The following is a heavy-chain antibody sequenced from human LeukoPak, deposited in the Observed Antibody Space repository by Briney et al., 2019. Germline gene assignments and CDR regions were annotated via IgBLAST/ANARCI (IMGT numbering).Heavy chain of an antibody. Sequence: GGSLRLSCAASGFSFSNYAMTWVRQAPGKGLEWVSSVSGFDGRTFYADSVKGRFTISRDNSKNTLYLQMNSLRAEDTAVYYCARDYGGDAGLDSWGQGTLVTVSS. CDR3: ARDYGGDAGLDS. J-gene: IGHJ4*02. CDR1: GFSFSNYA. CDR2: VSGFDGRT. V-gene: IGHV3-23*01. D-gene: IGHD4-23*01.